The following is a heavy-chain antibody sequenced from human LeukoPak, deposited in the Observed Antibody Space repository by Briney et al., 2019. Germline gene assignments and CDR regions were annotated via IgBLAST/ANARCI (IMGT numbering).Heavy chain of an antibody. Sequence: SETLSLTCSVSGGSMSSYYWSWIRQPAGKGLEWIGRLYTSGSTNYNPSLKSRVTLSLDNSKNQFYLKLNSVTAADTAVYYCARVDFSRPGPEPGYGYYYIMDVWGKGITVTVSS. V-gene: IGHV4-4*07. CDR3: ARVDFSRPGPEPGYGYYYIMDV. CDR1: GGSMSSYY. CDR2: LYTSGST. D-gene: IGHD5-18*01. J-gene: IGHJ6*03.